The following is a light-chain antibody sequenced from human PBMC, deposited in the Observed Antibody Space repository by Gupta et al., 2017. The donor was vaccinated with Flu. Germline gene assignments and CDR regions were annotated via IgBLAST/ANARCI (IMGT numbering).Light chain of an antibody. CDR1: SSDIGKYNH. CDR3: SSHADNRVI. J-gene: IGLJ2*01. Sequence: QSVTISCSGTSSDIGKYNHVSWYQHHPGKAPKILIYEVSHRPSGVPYRFYGSKSGNTASLTVSGLQAEDEADYYCSSHADNRVIFGGGTNLIVL. V-gene: IGLV2-8*01. CDR2: EVS.